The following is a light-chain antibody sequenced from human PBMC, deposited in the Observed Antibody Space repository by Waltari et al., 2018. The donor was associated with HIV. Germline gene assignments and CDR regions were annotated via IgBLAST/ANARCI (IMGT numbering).Light chain of an antibody. CDR2: DNN. V-gene: IGLV1-51*01. Sequence: QSVLTQPPSVSAAPGQKVTISCSGSTSNIGNNYVSWYQQLPGTAPKLLIYDNNKRPSGIPDRFSGSQSGTSATLGITGLQTGDEADYYCATWDSSLSAVVFGGGTKLTVL. CDR3: ATWDSSLSAVV. CDR1: TSNIGNNY. J-gene: IGLJ2*01.